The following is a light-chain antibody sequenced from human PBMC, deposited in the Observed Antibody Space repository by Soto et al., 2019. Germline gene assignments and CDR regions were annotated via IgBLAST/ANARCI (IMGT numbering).Light chain of an antibody. J-gene: IGKJ2*01. CDR1: QSVSSY. V-gene: IGKV3-11*01. CDR2: DAS. Sequence: EIVLTQSPATLSLSPGERATLSCRASQSVSSYLAWYQQKPGQAPRLLIYDASNRATGTPARFSGSGSGTDFTLTISSLEPEDFAVYYCQQRSLFGQGTKLEIK. CDR3: QQRSL.